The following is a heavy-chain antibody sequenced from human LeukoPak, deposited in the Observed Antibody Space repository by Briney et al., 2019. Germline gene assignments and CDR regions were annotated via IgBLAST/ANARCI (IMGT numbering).Heavy chain of an antibody. CDR1: GGSISSYY. CDR3: ARQTQQLVLYAFDI. V-gene: IGHV4-59*08. D-gene: IGHD6-13*01. J-gene: IGHJ3*02. CDR2: IYYSGNT. Sequence: SETLSLTCTVSGGSISSYYWSWIRQPPGKGLEWIGYIYYSGNTNYNPSLKSRVTISVDTSKNQFSLNLSSVTAADTAVYYCARQTQQLVLYAFDIWGQGTMVTVSS.